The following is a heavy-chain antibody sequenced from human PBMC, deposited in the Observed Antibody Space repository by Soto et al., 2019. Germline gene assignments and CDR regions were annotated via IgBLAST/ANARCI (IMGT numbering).Heavy chain of an antibody. V-gene: IGHV3-23*05. CDR2: IDGVGTST. D-gene: IGHD6-25*01. CDR1: GFTFSSYA. J-gene: IGHJ6*02. Sequence: PGWSLRLSCEVAGFTFSSYAMTWVRQAPGKGLEWVSSIDGVGTSTYYADSVKARFIISRDNSKKTLYLQLNSLRAEDTAIYYCATLPRLPYVRVYYYDMDVWGQGTAVTVSS. CDR3: ATLPRLPYVRVYYYDMDV.